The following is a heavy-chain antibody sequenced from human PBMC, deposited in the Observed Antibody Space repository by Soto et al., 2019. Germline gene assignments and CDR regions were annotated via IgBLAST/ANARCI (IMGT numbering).Heavy chain of an antibody. CDR3: AKDCIVGATRRYAFDI. V-gene: IGHV3-23*01. Sequence: EVQLLESGGGLVQPGGSLRLSCAASGFTFSSYAMSWVRQAPGKGLEWVSTISGSGGSTYYADSEKGRFSISRDNSKNTLYLQMNSLRAEDTAVYYCAKDCIVGATRRYAFDIWGQGTMVTVSS. D-gene: IGHD1-26*01. CDR1: GFTFSSYA. J-gene: IGHJ3*02. CDR2: ISGSGGST.